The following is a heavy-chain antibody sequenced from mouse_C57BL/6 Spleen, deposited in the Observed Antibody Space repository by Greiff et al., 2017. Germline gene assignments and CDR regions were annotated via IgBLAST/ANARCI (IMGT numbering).Heavy chain of an antibody. D-gene: IGHD1-1*01. Sequence: VQLQQSGPELVKPGASVKISCKASGYAFSSSWMNWVKQRPGKGLEWIGRINPGDGDTNYNGKFKGKATLSADKSTSTAYMQLSSLTSEDSAVYFCAREGYGSSPDYWGQGTTLTVSS. J-gene: IGHJ2*01. V-gene: IGHV1-82*01. CDR1: GYAFSSSW. CDR2: INPGDGDT. CDR3: AREGYGSSPDY.